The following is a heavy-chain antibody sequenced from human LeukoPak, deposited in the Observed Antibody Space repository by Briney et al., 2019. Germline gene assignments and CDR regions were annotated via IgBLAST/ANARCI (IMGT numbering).Heavy chain of an antibody. CDR3: AGGSGWYSYYFDY. Sequence: PSQTPSLTCTVSGGSISSYYWSWIRQPPGKGLEWIGYIYYSGSTNYNPSLKSRVTISVDTSKNQFSLKLSSVTAADTAVYYCAGGSGWYSYYFDYWGQGTLVTVSS. CDR1: GGSISSYY. CDR2: IYYSGST. D-gene: IGHD6-19*01. J-gene: IGHJ4*02. V-gene: IGHV4-59*01.